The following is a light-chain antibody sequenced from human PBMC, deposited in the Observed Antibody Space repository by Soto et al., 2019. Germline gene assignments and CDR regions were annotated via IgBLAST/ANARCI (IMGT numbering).Light chain of an antibody. J-gene: IGKJ1*01. CDR2: GAS. CDR3: QQYNNWPWT. Sequence: EIVLTQSPGTLSLSPGERATVSCRASQSVSSNLAWYQQRPGQAPRLLIYGASTRATGIPARFSGSGSGTEFTLTISSLQSEDFAVYYCQQYNNWPWTFGQGTKVDIK. V-gene: IGKV3-15*01. CDR1: QSVSSN.